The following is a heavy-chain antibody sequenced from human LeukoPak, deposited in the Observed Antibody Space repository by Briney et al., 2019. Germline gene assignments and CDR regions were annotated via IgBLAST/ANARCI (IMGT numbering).Heavy chain of an antibody. CDR1: GFTFSSYW. D-gene: IGHD3-16*01. V-gene: IGHV3-7*01. CDR3: ARLIETYDYVWGSYGFDS. Sequence: GGSLRLSCAASGFTFSSYWMSWVRQAPGKGLEWVANIKQDGSEKYYVDSVKGRFTISRDNAKNSLYLQMNGLRAEDTAVFYCARLIETYDYVWGSYGFDSWGQGTLVTVSS. J-gene: IGHJ4*02. CDR2: IKQDGSEK.